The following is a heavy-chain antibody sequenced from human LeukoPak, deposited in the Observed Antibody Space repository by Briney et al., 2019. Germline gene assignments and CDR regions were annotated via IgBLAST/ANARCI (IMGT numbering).Heavy chain of an antibody. J-gene: IGHJ4*02. D-gene: IGHD4-17*01. CDR3: ARDDYYYFDY. CDR1: GYTFTSYD. Sequence: ASVKVSCKASGYTFTSYDINWVRQATGQGLEWMGWISAYNGNTNYAQKLQGRVTMTTDTSTSTAYMELRSLRSDDTAVYYCARDDYYYFDYWGQGTLVTVSS. V-gene: IGHV1-18*01. CDR2: ISAYNGNT.